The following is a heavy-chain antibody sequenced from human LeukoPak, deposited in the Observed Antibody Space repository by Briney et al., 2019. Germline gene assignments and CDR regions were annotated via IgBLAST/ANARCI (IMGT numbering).Heavy chain of an antibody. Sequence: PGRSLRLSCAASGFTFSSYAMHWVRQAPGKGLEYVSAISSNGGSTYYADSVKGRFTISRDNSKNTLYLQMSSLRAEDTAVYYCVKDLGRGPAARYNYWGQGTLVTVSS. D-gene: IGHD2-2*01. V-gene: IGHV3-64D*06. CDR2: ISSNGGST. CDR1: GFTFSSYA. J-gene: IGHJ4*02. CDR3: VKDLGRGPAARYNY.